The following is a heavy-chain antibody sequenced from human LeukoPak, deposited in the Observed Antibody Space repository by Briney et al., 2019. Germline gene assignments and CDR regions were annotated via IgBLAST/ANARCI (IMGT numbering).Heavy chain of an antibody. CDR2: ISSSSGYK. V-gene: IGHV3-21*01. J-gene: IGHJ3*02. CDR3: ARSPYFYAFDI. Sequence: GGSLRLSCAASGFTFSSYSMNWVRQAPGKGLEWVSSISSSSGYKYYADSVKGRFTISRDNAKNSLYLQMNSLRADDTAVYHCARSPYFYAFDIWGQGTVVTVSS. CDR1: GFTFSSYS. D-gene: IGHD2/OR15-2a*01.